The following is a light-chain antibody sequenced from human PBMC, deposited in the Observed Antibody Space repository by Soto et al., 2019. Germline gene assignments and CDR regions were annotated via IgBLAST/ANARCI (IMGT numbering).Light chain of an antibody. CDR1: QSPVKRDGSAY. V-gene: IGKV2-30*01. CDR2: KVS. J-gene: IGKJ5*01. Sequence: DVVMTQSPLSLPVTLGQPASISCRSNQSPVKRDGSAYFTWFQQRPGRSPRRLIYKVSNRDSGVPARFSGSGSGTDFALKISRVEAEDVGVYYCMQGTHWPITFGQGTRLEIK. CDR3: MQGTHWPIT.